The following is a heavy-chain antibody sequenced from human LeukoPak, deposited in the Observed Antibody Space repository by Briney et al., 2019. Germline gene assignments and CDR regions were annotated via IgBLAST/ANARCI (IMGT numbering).Heavy chain of an antibody. CDR3: ARTARVFDH. V-gene: IGHV4-4*08. CDR1: DDSISSYY. J-gene: IGHJ4*02. CDR2: IYINGDT. Sequence: SETLSLTCTVSDDSISSYYWSWIRQPPGKALECIGYIYINGDTNSNPSLKSRVTMSLDTSKKQFPLQLRSVTAADTAVYFCARTARVFDHWGQGLLVTVSS. D-gene: IGHD2-21*02.